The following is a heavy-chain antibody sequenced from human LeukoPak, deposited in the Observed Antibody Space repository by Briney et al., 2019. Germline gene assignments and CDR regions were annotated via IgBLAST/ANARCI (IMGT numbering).Heavy chain of an antibody. CDR3: ASAPPRFYDSSGYHFDY. CDR2: IYYRRST. CDR1: GRSISSSSYY. Sequence: PSETLSLTCTVSGRSISSSSYYWGWIRQPPWKGLEWFGSIYYRRSTYYNPSLKSRVTISVDTSKTQFTLKLSSVTAADTAVYYCASAPPRFYDSSGYHFDYWGQGTLVTVSS. J-gene: IGHJ4*02. D-gene: IGHD3-22*01. V-gene: IGHV4-39*01.